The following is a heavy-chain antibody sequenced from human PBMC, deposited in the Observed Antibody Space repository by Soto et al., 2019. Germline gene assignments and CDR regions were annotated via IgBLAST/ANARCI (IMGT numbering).Heavy chain of an antibody. V-gene: IGHV1-46*01. CDR2: INPSGGST. J-gene: IGHJ4*02. Sequence: ASVKVSCKASGYTFTSYYMHWVRQAPGQGLEWMGIINPSGGSTSYAQKFQGRVTMTRDTSTSTVYMELSSLRSEDTAVYYCARRSDYYDSSGPYYFDYWGQGTLVTVSS. D-gene: IGHD3-22*01. CDR1: GYTFTSYY. CDR3: ARRSDYYDSSGPYYFDY.